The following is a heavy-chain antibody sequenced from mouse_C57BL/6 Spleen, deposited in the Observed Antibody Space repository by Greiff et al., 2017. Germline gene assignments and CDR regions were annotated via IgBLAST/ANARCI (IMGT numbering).Heavy chain of an antibody. CDR3: ARSFTTVVAGRFAY. D-gene: IGHD1-1*01. CDR2: VYPRSGNT. CDR1: GYTFTSYG. Sequence: QVQLQQSGAELARPGASVKLSCKASGYTFTSYGISWVKQRTGQGLEWIGEVYPRSGNTYYNEKFKGKATLTADKSSSTAYMELRSLTSVDSAVYFCARSFTTVVAGRFAYWGQGTLVTVSA. J-gene: IGHJ3*01. V-gene: IGHV1-81*01.